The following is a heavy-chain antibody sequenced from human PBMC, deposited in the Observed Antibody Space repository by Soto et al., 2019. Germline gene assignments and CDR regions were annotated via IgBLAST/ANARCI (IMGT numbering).Heavy chain of an antibody. V-gene: IGHV4-34*01. J-gene: IGHJ3*02. Sequence: QVQQQPWGAGLLKPSETLSLTCAVYAGSFSHYYWNWIRQSPGKGLEWLGKIKHSGSSNYNPSLRSRVSISVDMSKNQFSLRLTSVTAADTALHYCARGGSSDWGVALDICGDGAMVAVSS. CDR1: AGSFSHYY. D-gene: IGHD6-19*01. CDR2: IKHSGSS. CDR3: ARGGSSDWGVALDI.